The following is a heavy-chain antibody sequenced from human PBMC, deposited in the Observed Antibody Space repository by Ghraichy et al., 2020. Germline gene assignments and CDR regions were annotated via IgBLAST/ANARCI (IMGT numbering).Heavy chain of an antibody. D-gene: IGHD3-3*01. CDR2: INQDGSQK. J-gene: IGHJ4*02. Sequence: GESLNISCAASGFMFSDHWMSWVRQIPAKGLEWVGQINQDGSQKYYVDSMKGRFTISRDNAKKSLYLQMNSLRADDTGVYYCVRVFSRDFDYWGQGTLVNVSS. CDR3: VRVFSRDFDY. V-gene: IGHV3-7*01. CDR1: GFMFSDHW.